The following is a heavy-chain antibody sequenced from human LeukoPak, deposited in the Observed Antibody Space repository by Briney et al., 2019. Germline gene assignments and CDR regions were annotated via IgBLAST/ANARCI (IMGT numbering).Heavy chain of an antibody. Sequence: GGSLRLSCEASGFLFSGYWMDWVRQAPGKGLEWVGRIKSKTDGGTTDYAAPVRGRFTISRDDSKNTLYLQMNSLKTEDTAVYYCTTDESHFDYWGQGTLVTVSS. CDR1: GFLFSGYW. V-gene: IGHV3-15*01. CDR2: IKSKTDGGTT. CDR3: TTDESHFDY. J-gene: IGHJ4*02.